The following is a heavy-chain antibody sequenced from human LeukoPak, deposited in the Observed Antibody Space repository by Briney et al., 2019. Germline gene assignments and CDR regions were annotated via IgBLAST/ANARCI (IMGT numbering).Heavy chain of an antibody. CDR2: IYYSGST. CDR3: ARVGRYYDSSGYPFDY. J-gene: IGHJ4*02. CDR1: GGSISSYY. V-gene: IGHV4-59*01. D-gene: IGHD3-22*01. Sequence: PSETLPLTCTASGGSISSYYWSWIRQPPGKGLEWIGYIYYSGSTNYNPSLKSRVTISVDTSKNQFSLKLSSVTAADTAVYYCARVGRYYDSSGYPFDYWGQGTLVTVSS.